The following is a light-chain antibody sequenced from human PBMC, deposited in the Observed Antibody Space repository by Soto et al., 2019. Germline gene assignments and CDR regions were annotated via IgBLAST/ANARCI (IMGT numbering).Light chain of an antibody. Sequence: DIVMTQSPDSLAVSLGERATINCKSSQSVLYSSNNKNYLAWYQQKPGQHPKLLIYWASTRESGVPDRFSGSGSGTDFTLTISSLQAEDVAVYYCQQYYSTPQLTFGGGTKVEIK. J-gene: IGKJ4*01. CDR1: QSVLYSSNNKNY. CDR3: QQYYSTPQLT. CDR2: WAS. V-gene: IGKV4-1*01.